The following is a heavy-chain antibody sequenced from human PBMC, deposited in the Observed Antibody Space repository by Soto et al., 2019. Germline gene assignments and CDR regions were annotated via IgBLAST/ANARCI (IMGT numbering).Heavy chain of an antibody. V-gene: IGHV1-18*01. CDR3: AIENYYGSGSYYKGWFDP. CDR2: ISAYNGNT. J-gene: IGHJ5*02. CDR1: GYTFTSYG. Sequence: QVPLVQSGAEVKKPGASVKVSCKASGYTFTSYGISWVRQAPGQGLEWMGWISAYNGNTNYAQKLQGRVTMTTDTSTSTAYMELRSLRSDDTAVYYCAIENYYGSGSYYKGWFDPWGQGTLVTVSS. D-gene: IGHD3-10*01.